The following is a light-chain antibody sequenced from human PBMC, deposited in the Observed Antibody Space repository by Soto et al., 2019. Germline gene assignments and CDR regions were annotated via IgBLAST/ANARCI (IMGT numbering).Light chain of an antibody. J-gene: IGKJ2*01. CDR1: QGIRND. V-gene: IGKV1-6*01. CDR2: AAS. CDR3: LQDYNYPRT. Sequence: AIQMTQSPSSLSASVGDRDTITCRASQGIRNDLGWYQQKPGKAPKLLIYAASTLQSGVPSRFSGSGSGTYFTLTIRSLQPEDFATYYCLQDYNYPRTFGQGTKLEIK.